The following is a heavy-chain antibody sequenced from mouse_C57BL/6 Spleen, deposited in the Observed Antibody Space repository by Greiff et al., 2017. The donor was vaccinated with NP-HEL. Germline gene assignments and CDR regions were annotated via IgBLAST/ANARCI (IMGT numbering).Heavy chain of an antibody. V-gene: IGHV5-17*01. D-gene: IGHD2-4*01. Sequence: EVQRVESGGGLVKPGGSLKLSCAASGFTFSDYGMHWVRQAPEKGLEWVAYISSGSSTIYYADTVKGRFTISRDNAKNTLVLQMTSLRSEDTAMYYCARDDYPYWYFDVWGTGTTVTVSS. CDR2: ISSGSSTI. CDR1: GFTFSDYG. J-gene: IGHJ1*03. CDR3: ARDDYPYWYFDV.